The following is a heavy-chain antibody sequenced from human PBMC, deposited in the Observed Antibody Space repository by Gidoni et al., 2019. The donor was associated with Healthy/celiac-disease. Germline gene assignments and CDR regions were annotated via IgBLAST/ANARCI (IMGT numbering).Heavy chain of an antibody. CDR3: STIASVYCGGDCYSH. Sequence: EVQLGGSGGGSGKPGGALRPPWAAYGITFRNRWVGWVRQAPGKGLGLVGLIQSKTDGGTTDYAAPVTVRFTFSSADSNATLSLHMNSLNPEDTASYFCSTIASVYCGGDCYSHWGQGTLVTVSS. J-gene: IGHJ1*01. V-gene: IGHV3-15*01. CDR1: GITFRNRW. D-gene: IGHD2-21*02. CDR2: IQSKTDGGTT.